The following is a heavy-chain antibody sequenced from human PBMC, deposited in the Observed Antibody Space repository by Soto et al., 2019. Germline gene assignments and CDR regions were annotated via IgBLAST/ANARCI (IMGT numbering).Heavy chain of an antibody. CDR3: ASDKGMGQQLAY. J-gene: IGHJ4*02. D-gene: IGHD6-13*01. CDR2: VNPSVGIT. CDR1: GYTFIGFY. Sequence: QVQLVQSGAEVEKPGASVKVSCKASGYTFIGFYIHWVRQAPGQVLEWVGRVNPSVGITNYAQKFQGRVTMTRDTSTSTVYMELSSMRSEDTAVYYCASDKGMGQQLAYWGQGSLVIVSS. V-gene: IGHV1-46*01.